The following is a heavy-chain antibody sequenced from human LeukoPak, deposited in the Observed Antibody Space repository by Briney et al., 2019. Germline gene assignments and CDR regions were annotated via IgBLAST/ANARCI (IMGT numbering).Heavy chain of an antibody. CDR1: GFTFSSYA. J-gene: IGHJ5*02. D-gene: IGHD1-14*01. Sequence: PGGSLRLSCAASGFTFSSYAMHWVRQAPGKGLEWVAVISYDGSNKYYADSVKGRFTISRDNSKNMVYLQMNSLRSEDTAVYYCAKAGGKYNTPFDPWGQGTLVIVSS. CDR3: AKAGGKYNTPFDP. CDR2: ISYDGSNK. V-gene: IGHV3-30-3*01.